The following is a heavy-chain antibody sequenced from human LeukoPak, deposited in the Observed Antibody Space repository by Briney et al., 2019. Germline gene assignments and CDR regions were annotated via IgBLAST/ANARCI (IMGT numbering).Heavy chain of an antibody. Sequence: PGGSLRLSCAASGSTFSSYSMNWVRQAPGEGLEWVSFISSGSSYIYYADSVKDQFTISRDNAKNSLYLQMNSLRAEDTAVYYCARARSGYTSGSDFDFWGQRTLVTVSS. J-gene: IGHJ4*02. V-gene: IGHV3-21*01. CDR2: ISSGSSYI. CDR3: ARARSGYTSGSDFDF. CDR1: GSTFSSYS. D-gene: IGHD6-19*01.